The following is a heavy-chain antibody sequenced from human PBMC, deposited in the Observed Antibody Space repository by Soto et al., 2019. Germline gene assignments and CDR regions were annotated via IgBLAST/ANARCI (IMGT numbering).Heavy chain of an antibody. Sequence: SVKVSCKASGGTFSSYAISWVRQAPGQGLERMGGIIPIFGTANYAQKFQGRVTITADESTSTAYMELSSLRSEDTAVYYCASSITIFGEKYGMDVWGQGTTVTVSS. J-gene: IGHJ6*02. D-gene: IGHD3-3*01. CDR1: GGTFSSYA. CDR3: ASSITIFGEKYGMDV. V-gene: IGHV1-69*13. CDR2: IIPIFGTA.